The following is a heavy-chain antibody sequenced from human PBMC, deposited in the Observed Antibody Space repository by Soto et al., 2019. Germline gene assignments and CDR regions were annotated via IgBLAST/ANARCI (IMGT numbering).Heavy chain of an antibody. D-gene: IGHD3-3*01. CDR3: AGGTWHIFGWTQGPRLDY. CDR2: INHSGST. J-gene: IGHJ4*02. Sequence: SETLSLTCAVYGGSFSGYYWSWIRQPPGKGLEWIGEINHSGSTNYNPSLKSRVTISVDTSTNRFSLQLSSVTAADTAVYYCAGGTWHIFGWTQGPRLDYWGQGTLVTV. V-gene: IGHV4-34*01. CDR1: GGSFSGYY.